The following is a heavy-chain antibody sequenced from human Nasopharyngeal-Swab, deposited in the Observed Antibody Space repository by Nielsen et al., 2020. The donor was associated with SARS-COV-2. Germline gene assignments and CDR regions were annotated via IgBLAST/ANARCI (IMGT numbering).Heavy chain of an antibody. D-gene: IGHD6-13*01. CDR3: ARGPSSSRFDP. CDR1: GFTLSNNW. J-gene: IGHJ5*02. CDR2: INQDGSEK. Sequence: GGSLRLSCAASGFTLSNNWMDWVRQAPGKGLEWVANINQDGSEKHYVDSVKGRFTISRDNARKSVYLQLNSLRAEDTAVYYCARGPSSSRFDPWGQGSLVTVSS. V-gene: IGHV3-7*03.